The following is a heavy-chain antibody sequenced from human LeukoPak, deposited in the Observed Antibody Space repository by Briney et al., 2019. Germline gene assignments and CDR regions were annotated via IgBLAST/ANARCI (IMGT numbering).Heavy chain of an antibody. D-gene: IGHD6-25*01. CDR3: ARGSGYVDAFDI. V-gene: IGHV4-31*03. CDR2: IYYSGST. CDR1: GGSISSGGYY. Sequence: PSETLSLTCTVSGGSISSGGYYWSWIRQHPGKGLEWIGYIYYSGSTYYNPSLKSRVTISVDTSKNQFSLKLSSVTAADTAVYYCARGSGYVDAFDIWGQGTMVTVSS. J-gene: IGHJ3*02.